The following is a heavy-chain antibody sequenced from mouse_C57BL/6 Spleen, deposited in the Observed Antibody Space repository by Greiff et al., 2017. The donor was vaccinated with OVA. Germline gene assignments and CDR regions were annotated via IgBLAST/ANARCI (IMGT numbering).Heavy chain of an antibody. Sequence: EVKLMESGPGLVKPSQSLSLTCSVTGYSITSGYYWNWIRQFPGNKLEWMGYISYDGSNNYNPSLKNRISITRDTSKNQFFLKLNSVTTEDTATYYCARAIITTVVHDYWGQGTTLTVSS. D-gene: IGHD1-1*01. CDR3: ARAIITTVVHDY. CDR1: GYSITSGYY. V-gene: IGHV3-6*01. CDR2: ISYDGSN. J-gene: IGHJ2*01.